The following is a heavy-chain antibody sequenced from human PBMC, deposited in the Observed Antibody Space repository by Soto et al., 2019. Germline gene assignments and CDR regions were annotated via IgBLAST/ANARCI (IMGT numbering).Heavy chain of an antibody. Sequence: QVQLQESGPGLVKPSQTLSLTCTVSGGSISSGGYYWSWIRQHPGKGLEWIGYIYYSGSTYYIPSGKSRVTISVDSSKNQFFLNRSSVAAADTAVYYCARGEARFDLWGQGTLVTVSS. J-gene: IGHJ5*02. CDR1: GGSISSGGYY. CDR2: IYYSGST. V-gene: IGHV4-31*03. CDR3: ARGEARFDL.